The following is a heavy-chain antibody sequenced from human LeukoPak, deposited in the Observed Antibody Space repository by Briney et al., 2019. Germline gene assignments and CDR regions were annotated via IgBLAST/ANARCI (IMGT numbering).Heavy chain of an antibody. CDR1: GGSISSSNYY. CDR2: IYYSGST. J-gene: IGHJ6*03. D-gene: IGHD6-13*01. Sequence: SETLSLTCTVSGGSISSSNYYWGWIRQSPGKGLEWIGSIYYSGSTHYNLSLKSRVTISVDTSKNHFPLKLSSVTAADTAVYYCAGIAAAGLYYMDVWGKGTTVTVSS. V-gene: IGHV4-39*06. CDR3: AGIAAAGLYYMDV.